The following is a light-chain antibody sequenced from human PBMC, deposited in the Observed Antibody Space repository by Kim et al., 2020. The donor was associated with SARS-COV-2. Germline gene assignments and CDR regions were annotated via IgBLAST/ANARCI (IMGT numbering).Light chain of an antibody. CDR1: QDISNW. CDR2: TAS. Sequence: SASIGDRATITCRASQDISNWLAWYQQKPGKAPKLLIYTASDLQSGVPSRFSGSGSGTDFTLTISSLQPGDFATYYCQQTSNFPLTFGEGTRLEI. CDR3: QQTSNFPLT. V-gene: IGKV1-12*01. J-gene: IGKJ4*01.